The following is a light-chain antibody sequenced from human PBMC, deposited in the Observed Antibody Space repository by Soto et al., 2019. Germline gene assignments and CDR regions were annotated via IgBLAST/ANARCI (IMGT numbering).Light chain of an antibody. V-gene: IGLV1-47*01. Sequence: QSVLTQPPSASGTPGQRLTISCSGSSSNVGSNYVYWYQQLPGTAPKLLIYRNDQRPSGVPDRFSGSKSGTSASLAISGLRSEDDADYHCAAWDDSLGGVVFGGGTKLTVL. CDR3: AAWDDSLGGVV. CDR1: SSNVGSNY. J-gene: IGLJ3*02. CDR2: RND.